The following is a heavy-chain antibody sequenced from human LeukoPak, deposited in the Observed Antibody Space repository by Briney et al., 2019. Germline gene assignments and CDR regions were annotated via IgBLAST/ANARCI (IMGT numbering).Heavy chain of an antibody. J-gene: IGHJ4*02. CDR3: TRGHYFDY. CDR2: SSAGGGST. V-gene: IGHV3-23*01. Sequence: GGSLRLSCVASGIILRSYSMNWVRQAPGKGLEWVSGSSAGGGSTYYADSVKGRFTISRDNSKNTLYLQMNSLRPEDTAVYYCTRGHYFDYWGQGPLVTVSS. CDR1: GIILRSYS.